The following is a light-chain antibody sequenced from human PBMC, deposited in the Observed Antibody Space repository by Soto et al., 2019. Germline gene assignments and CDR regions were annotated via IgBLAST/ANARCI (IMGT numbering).Light chain of an antibody. V-gene: IGKV4-1*01. Sequence: DIVMTQSPDSLAVSLGERATINCKSSQSVLYNSNNKNYLVWYQQKPGQPPKLLIYWASTRESGVPDRFSGSGSGTDFTLTISSLQAEDVAVYYCQQYYSTPHTFGGGTKVEIK. CDR1: QSVLYNSNNKNY. J-gene: IGKJ4*01. CDR3: QQYYSTPHT. CDR2: WAS.